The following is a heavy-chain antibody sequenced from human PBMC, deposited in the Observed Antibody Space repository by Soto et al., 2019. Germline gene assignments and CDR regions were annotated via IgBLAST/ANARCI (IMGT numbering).Heavy chain of an antibody. D-gene: IGHD6-13*01. CDR3: ARVGTSAYYYATDV. CDR1: GGSITSNC. Sequence: QVSLQESGPGLVKPSETLSLTCTVSGGSITSNCWTWIRQPPGKGLEWIGYICNSGSTKYNPSLPSRGTISLDTSKNQVSLNVTSVAAADTAVYYCARVGTSAYYYATDVWGQGTTVTISS. CDR2: ICNSGST. J-gene: IGHJ6*02. V-gene: IGHV4-59*01.